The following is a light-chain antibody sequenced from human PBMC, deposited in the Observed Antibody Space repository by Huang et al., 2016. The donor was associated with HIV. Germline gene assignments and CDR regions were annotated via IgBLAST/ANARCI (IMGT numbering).Light chain of an antibody. V-gene: IGKV3-15*01. CDR2: AAS. CDR3: QHYNNWPPRYT. J-gene: IGKJ2*01. CDR1: QSVKSN. Sequence: ETVMTQSPAILSMSPGERATLSCRASQSVKSNLAWYQQKPGQSPRLLIYAASTRATGVPPRFRGNGSETEFTLTITDLQSEDFALYYCQHYNNWPPRYTFGQGTKLDIK.